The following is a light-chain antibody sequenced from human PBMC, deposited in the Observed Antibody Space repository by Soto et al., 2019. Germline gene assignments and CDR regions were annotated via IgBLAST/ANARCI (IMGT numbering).Light chain of an antibody. CDR2: GAS. J-gene: IGKJ1*01. CDR1: QSFSNNY. Sequence: EIVLTQSPGTLSLSPGERATLSCRASQSFSNNYLAWYEQKPGQAPRLLIYGASSRATGIPDRFSGSVSGTDFTLTISRLEPEDFAVYYCQHYGTSTTFGQGTKVEIK. V-gene: IGKV3-20*01. CDR3: QHYGTSTT.